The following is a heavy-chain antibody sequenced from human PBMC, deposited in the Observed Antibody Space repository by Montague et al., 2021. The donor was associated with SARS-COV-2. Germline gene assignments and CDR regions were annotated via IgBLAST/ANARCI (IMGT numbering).Heavy chain of an antibody. D-gene: IGHD2-21*02. CDR1: GGSITSSAYF. J-gene: IGHJ6*02. CDR2: IYYSGNT. CDR3: ASLGSPAYCGGDGYVRDYGTDV. V-gene: IGHV4-39*01. Sequence: SETLSLTCTVSGGSITSSAYFWSWIRQSPGNGLDWIGTIYYSGNTYSNPSLQSRLTISMATSKIQVSLKINSVTAADTAVYFCASLGSPAYCGGDGYVRDYGTDVWGQGTRVTVSS.